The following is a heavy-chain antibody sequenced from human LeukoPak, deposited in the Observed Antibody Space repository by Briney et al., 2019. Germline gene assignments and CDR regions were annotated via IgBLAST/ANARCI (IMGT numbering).Heavy chain of an antibody. Sequence: GGSLRLSXAASGFTVGSNHVSWVRQAPGKGLQWVSFLYSVGTTYYADSVKGRFTISRDDSKNTVYLQMNSLTTEDTAVYYCARALYGSGSYFIAWGQGTLVTVSS. J-gene: IGHJ4*02. D-gene: IGHD3-10*01. CDR3: ARALYGSGSYFIA. CDR2: LYSVGTT. CDR1: GFTVGSNH. V-gene: IGHV3-66*02.